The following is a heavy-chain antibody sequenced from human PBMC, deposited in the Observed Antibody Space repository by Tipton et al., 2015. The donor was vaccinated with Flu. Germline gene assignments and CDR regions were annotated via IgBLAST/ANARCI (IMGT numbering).Heavy chain of an antibody. V-gene: IGHV4-38-2*01. D-gene: IGHD4-11*01. CDR3: ARRDYSNYVSDSKSWFDP. CDR2: ASRTGSS. Sequence: LRLSCAVSGDPISSDYYWAWIRQFPGRRLEWIGTASRTGSSNYNPSLKGRVTISIDTSKNQFSLKMRSVTAADMAVYYCARRDYSNYVSDSKSWFDPWGQGTLVAVSS. CDR1: GDPISSDYY. J-gene: IGHJ5*02.